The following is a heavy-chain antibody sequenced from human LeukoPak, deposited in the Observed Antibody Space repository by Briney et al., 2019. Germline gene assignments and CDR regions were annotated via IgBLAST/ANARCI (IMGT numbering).Heavy chain of an antibody. CDR1: GFTFSSFA. Sequence: GGSLRLSCAASGFTFSSFAMTWVRQAPGKGLEWVSAITGSGDSAYYADSVKGRFTISRDNSKNTLYVQMNSLRAEDTAVYYCAKGGSSQPNYFNYWGQGTLVTVSS. CDR3: AKGGSSQPNYFNY. CDR2: ITGSGDSA. D-gene: IGHD6-6*01. J-gene: IGHJ4*02. V-gene: IGHV3-23*01.